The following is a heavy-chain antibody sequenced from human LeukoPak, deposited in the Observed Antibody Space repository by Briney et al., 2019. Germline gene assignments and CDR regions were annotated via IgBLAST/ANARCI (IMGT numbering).Heavy chain of an antibody. CDR3: AKVLGYYYGSEADSSDY. J-gene: IGHJ4*02. D-gene: IGHD3-10*01. V-gene: IGHV3-7*01. Sequence: GGSLRLSCAASGFTFSSYWMSWVRQAPGKGLEWVANIKQDGSEKYYVDSVKGRFTISRDNAKNSLYLQMNSLRAEDTAVYYCAKVLGYYYGSEADSSDYWGQGTLVTVSS. CDR1: GFTFSSYW. CDR2: IKQDGSEK.